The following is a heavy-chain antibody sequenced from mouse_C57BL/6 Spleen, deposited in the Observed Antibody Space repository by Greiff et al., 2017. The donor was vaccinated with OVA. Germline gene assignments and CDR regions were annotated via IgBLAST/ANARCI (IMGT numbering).Heavy chain of an antibody. Sequence: QVQLQQPGAELVKPGASVKMSCKASGYTFTSYWITWVKQRPGQGLEWIGDIYPGSGSTNYNEKFKSKATLTVDTSSSTAYMQLSSLTSEDSAVYYCARCNYYYGSSYPDYWGQGTTLTVSS. CDR3: ARCNYYYGSSYPDY. D-gene: IGHD1-1*01. CDR2: IYPGSGST. CDR1: GYTFTSYW. J-gene: IGHJ2*01. V-gene: IGHV1-55*01.